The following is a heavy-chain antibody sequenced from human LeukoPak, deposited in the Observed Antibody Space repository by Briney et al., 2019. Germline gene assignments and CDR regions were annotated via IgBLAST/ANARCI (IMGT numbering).Heavy chain of an antibody. D-gene: IGHD3-3*01. CDR3: ARERRISIFGVVHYYMDV. CDR2: IYYSGNT. J-gene: IGHJ6*03. Sequence: SSETLSLTCSVSGGSISNYYWSWIRQPPGKGLEWIGYIYYSGNTNYNPSLKSRVTISVDTSKNQFSLKLSSVTAADTAVYYCARERRISIFGVVHYYMDVWGEGTTVTVSS. CDR1: GGSISNYY. V-gene: IGHV4-59*01.